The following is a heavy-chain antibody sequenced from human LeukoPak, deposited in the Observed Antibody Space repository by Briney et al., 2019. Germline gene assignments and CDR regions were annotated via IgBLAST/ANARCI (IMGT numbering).Heavy chain of an antibody. Sequence: PGGSLRLSCAASGFSFSSYTMNWVRQAPGRGLEWVSSVSTSSSYIYYADSLKGRFTISRDNAKKSLYLQMNSLRAEDTALYYCAKDKYYDSSGYYDYWGRGTLVTVSS. CDR3: AKDKYYDSSGYYDY. J-gene: IGHJ4*02. CDR1: GFSFSSYT. D-gene: IGHD3-22*01. V-gene: IGHV3-21*04. CDR2: VSTSSSYI.